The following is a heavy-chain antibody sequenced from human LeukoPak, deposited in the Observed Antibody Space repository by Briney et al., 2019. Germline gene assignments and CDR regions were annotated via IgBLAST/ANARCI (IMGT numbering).Heavy chain of an antibody. V-gene: IGHV3-23*05. J-gene: IGHJ5*02. Sequence: AGGSLRLSCEASGFTFSAYAMTWVRQAPGKGLEWVSSIGSDNKPHYSESVKGRFAISRDNSKNMLFLQLNSLRAEDTALYYCARGPSGKYSSGWYLSWGQGTLVTVSS. D-gene: IGHD6-19*01. CDR2: IGSDNKP. CDR1: GFTFSAYA. CDR3: ARGPSGKYSSGWYLS.